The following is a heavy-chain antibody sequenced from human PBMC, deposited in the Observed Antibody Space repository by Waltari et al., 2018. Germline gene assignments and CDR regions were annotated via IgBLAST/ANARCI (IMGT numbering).Heavy chain of an antibody. J-gene: IGHJ4*02. V-gene: IGHV3-30*18. Sequence: QVQLVESGGGVVQPGRSLRLSCAASGFTFSSYGMHWVRQAPGKGLEWVAVISYDGSNKYYADYVKGRFTISRDNSKNTLYLQMNSLRAEDTAVYYCAKDQGIAAAGSYYFDYWGQGTLVTVSS. CDR1: GFTFSSYG. CDR2: ISYDGSNK. CDR3: AKDQGIAAAGSYYFDY. D-gene: IGHD6-13*01.